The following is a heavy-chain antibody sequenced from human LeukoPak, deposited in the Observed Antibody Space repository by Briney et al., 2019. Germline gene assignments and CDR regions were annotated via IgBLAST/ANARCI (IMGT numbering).Heavy chain of an antibody. Sequence: GGSLRLSCAASGFTFSSYWMSWVRQAPGKGMEWVANMNRDGSEKNYVDSIKGRFTISRDNAANSLYLQMNSLRVEDTAVYYCARDGGIIRFGGQDVWGQGTTVIVS. D-gene: IGHD3-16*01. J-gene: IGHJ6*02. CDR3: ARDGGIIRFGGQDV. CDR1: GFTFSSYW. CDR2: MNRDGSEK. V-gene: IGHV3-7*01.